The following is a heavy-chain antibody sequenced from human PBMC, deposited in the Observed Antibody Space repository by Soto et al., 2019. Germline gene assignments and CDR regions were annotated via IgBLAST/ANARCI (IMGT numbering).Heavy chain of an antibody. V-gene: IGHV3-23*01. Sequence: GGSLRLSCAASGFTFSNAWMNWVRQAPGKGLEWVSAISGSGGSTYYADAVKGRFPISRDNSKNTLYLQMNSLRAEDTAVYYCAKDDYYDILTVPTYWGQGTLVTVSS. D-gene: IGHD3-9*01. CDR1: GFTFSNAW. CDR2: ISGSGGST. J-gene: IGHJ4*02. CDR3: AKDDYYDILTVPTY.